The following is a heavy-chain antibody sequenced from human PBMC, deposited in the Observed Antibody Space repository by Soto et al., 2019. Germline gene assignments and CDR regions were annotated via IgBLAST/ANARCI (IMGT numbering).Heavy chain of an antibody. CDR3: ARAYYYDSSGYLNWFDP. D-gene: IGHD3-22*01. CDR1: GFTFSSYS. J-gene: IGHJ5*02. CDR2: ISSSSSTI. V-gene: IGHV3-48*01. Sequence: EVQLVESGGGLVQPGGSLRLSCAASGFTFSSYSMNWVRQAPGKGLEWVSYISSSSSTIYYADSVKGRFTISRDNAKNSLYLQMNSLRAEDTAVYYCARAYYYDSSGYLNWFDPWGQGTPVTVSS.